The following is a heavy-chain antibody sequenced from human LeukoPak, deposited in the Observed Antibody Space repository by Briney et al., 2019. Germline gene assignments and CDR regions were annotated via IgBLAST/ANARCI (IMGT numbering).Heavy chain of an antibody. J-gene: IGHJ3*02. CDR2: IIPIFGTA. V-gene: IGHV1-69*01. D-gene: IGHD3-10*01. Sequence: GSSVKVSCKASGGTFSSYAISWVRQAPGQGLEWMGGIIPIFGTANYAQKFQGRVTITADESTSTAYMELSSLRSEDTAVYYCASPALHSSGRAAFDDAFDIWGQGTMVTVSS. CDR3: ASPALHSSGRAAFDDAFDI. CDR1: GGTFSSYA.